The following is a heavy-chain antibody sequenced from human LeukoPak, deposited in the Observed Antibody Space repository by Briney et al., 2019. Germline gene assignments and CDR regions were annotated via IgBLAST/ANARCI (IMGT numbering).Heavy chain of an antibody. V-gene: IGHV1-46*01. CDR3: ARDNCSSTSCYALWFDP. J-gene: IGHJ5*02. D-gene: IGHD2-2*01. CDR1: GYTFTSYY. CDR2: INPSGGST. Sequence: GASVKVSCKASGYTFTSYYMHWVRQAPGQGLEWMGIINPSGGSTSYAQKFQGRVTMTRDMSTSTVYMELSSLRSEDTAVYHCARDNCSSTSCYALWFDPWGQGTLVTVSS.